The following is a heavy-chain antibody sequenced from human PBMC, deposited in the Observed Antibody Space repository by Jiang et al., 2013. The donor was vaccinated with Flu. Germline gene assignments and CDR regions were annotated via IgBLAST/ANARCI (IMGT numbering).Heavy chain of an antibody. CDR2: IYYSGST. V-gene: IGHV4-59*01. Sequence: SGPGLVKPSETLSLTCTVSGGSISSYYWSWIRQPPGKGLEWIGYIYYSGSTNYNPSLKSRVTISVDTSKNQFSLKLSSVTAADTAVYYCARGVDGYNYPYWGQGTLVTVSS. CDR3: ARGVDGYNYPY. D-gene: IGHD5-24*01. J-gene: IGHJ4*02. CDR1: GGSISSYY.